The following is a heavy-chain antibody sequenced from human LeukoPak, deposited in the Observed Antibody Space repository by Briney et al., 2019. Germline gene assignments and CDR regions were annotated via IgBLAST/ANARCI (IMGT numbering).Heavy chain of an antibody. Sequence: SETLSLTCAVDGGTFTDFYWAWIRQPPGKGLEGIGEINHSGSTNYSPSLKSRVTISLDTSKNQFFLRLTSVTDADTAVYYCAREDWYFDLWGRGPLVTVSS. CDR2: INHSGST. J-gene: IGHJ2*01. CDR1: GGTFTDFY. V-gene: IGHV4-34*01. CDR3: AREDWYFDL.